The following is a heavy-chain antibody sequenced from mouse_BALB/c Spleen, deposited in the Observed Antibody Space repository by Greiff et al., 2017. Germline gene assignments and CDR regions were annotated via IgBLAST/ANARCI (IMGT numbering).Heavy chain of an antibody. Sequence: EVQLQESGPGLVKPSQSLSLTCSVTGYSITSGYYWNWIRQFPGNKLEWMGYISYDGSNNYNPSLKNRISITRDTSKNQFFLKLNSVTTEDTATYYCAKLDSSGYGYWGQGTLVTVSA. CDR1: GYSITSGYY. CDR2: ISYDGSN. D-gene: IGHD3-2*01. J-gene: IGHJ3*01. CDR3: AKLDSSGYGY. V-gene: IGHV3-6*02.